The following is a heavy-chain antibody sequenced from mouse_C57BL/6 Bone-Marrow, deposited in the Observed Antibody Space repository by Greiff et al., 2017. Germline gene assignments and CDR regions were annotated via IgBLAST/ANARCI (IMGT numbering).Heavy chain of an antibody. Sequence: QVQLQQSDAELVKPGASVKISCKVSGYTFTDHTIHWMKQRPEQGLEWIGYIYPRDGSTKYNEKFKGKATLTADKSSSTAYMQLNSLTSEDSAVYYCAREEELRRIYYDAMDYWGKGTSVTVSS. CDR3: AREEELRRIYYDAMDY. V-gene: IGHV1-78*01. CDR1: GYTFTDHT. CDR2: IYPRDGST. J-gene: IGHJ4*01. D-gene: IGHD2-4*01.